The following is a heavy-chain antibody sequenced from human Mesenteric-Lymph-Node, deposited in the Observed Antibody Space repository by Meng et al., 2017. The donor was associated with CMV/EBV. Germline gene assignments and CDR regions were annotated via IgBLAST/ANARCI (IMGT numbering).Heavy chain of an antibody. CDR1: GYSFTSYW. V-gene: IGHV5-51*01. D-gene: IGHD3-10*01. CDR3: ASRGVYGMDV. J-gene: IGHJ6*02. CDR2: IYPGDSDT. Sequence: GGSLRLSCKTSGYSFTSYWIGWVRQMSGKGLEWMGIIYPGDSDTRYSPSFQGQVTISADKSISTAYLQWSSLKASDTAMYYCASRGVYGMDVWGQGTTVTVSS.